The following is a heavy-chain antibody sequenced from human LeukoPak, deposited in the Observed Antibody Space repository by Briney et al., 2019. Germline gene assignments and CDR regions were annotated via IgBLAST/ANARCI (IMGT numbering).Heavy chain of an antibody. D-gene: IGHD5-18*01. V-gene: IGHV3-21*01. CDR2: ISSSSSYI. Sequence: PGGSLRLSCAASGFTFSSYSMNWVRQAPGKGLEWVSSISSSSSYIYYADSVKGRFTISRDNAKNSLYLQMNSLRAEDTAVYYCARESQPSWIQLWPQPYYFDYWGQGTLVTVSS. CDR1: GFTFSSYS. J-gene: IGHJ4*02. CDR3: ARESQPSWIQLWPQPYYFDY.